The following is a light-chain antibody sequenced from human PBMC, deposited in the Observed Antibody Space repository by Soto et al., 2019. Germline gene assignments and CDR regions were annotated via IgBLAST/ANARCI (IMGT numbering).Light chain of an antibody. J-gene: IGKJ5*01. Sequence: EGVLTQSPVTLSLSPGEGATLSCRASQSFRGLLAWYQQKPGQAPRLLIYDAYNRATGIPPRFSGSGSGTDFTLTISSLEPEDSAVYYCQQRHMWPITFGQGTRLEIK. CDR3: QQRHMWPIT. V-gene: IGKV3-11*01. CDR1: QSFRGL. CDR2: DAY.